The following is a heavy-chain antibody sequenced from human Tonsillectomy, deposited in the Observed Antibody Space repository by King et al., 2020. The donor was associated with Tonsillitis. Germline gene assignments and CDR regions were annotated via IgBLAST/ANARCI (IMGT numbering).Heavy chain of an antibody. V-gene: IGHV1-3*01. CDR2: INADNGNT. Sequence: VQLVQSGAEVKKPGASVKVSCKASGYTFTRYPMHWVRQAPGQRLEWMGWINADNGNTKYSQKFHDRLTITRDTSASTAYMELSGLRSEDTAVYYCARGADDYDDYVTSYYYGMDVWGQGTTVTVSS. D-gene: IGHD4-17*01. CDR3: ARGADDYDDYVTSYYYGMDV. CDR1: GYTFTRYP. J-gene: IGHJ6*02.